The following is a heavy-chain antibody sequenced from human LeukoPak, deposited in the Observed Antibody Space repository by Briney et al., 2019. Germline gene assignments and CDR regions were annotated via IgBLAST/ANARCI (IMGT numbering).Heavy chain of an antibody. CDR3: AKRPHSGLYYFDY. V-gene: IGHV3-23*01. CDR1: GFTFSGFA. CDR2: ISGSGGST. J-gene: IGHJ4*02. D-gene: IGHD3-22*01. Sequence: GGSLRLSCAASGFTFSGFAMTWVRQAPEKGLEWVSAISGSGGSTYYADSVKGRFTISRDNSKNTLYLQMNSLRAEDTAVYYCAKRPHSGLYYFDYWGQGTLVTVSS.